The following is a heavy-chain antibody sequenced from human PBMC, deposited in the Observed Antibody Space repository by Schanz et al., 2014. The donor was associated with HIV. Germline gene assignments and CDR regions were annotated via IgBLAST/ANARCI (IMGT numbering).Heavy chain of an antibody. J-gene: IGHJ3*02. CDR3: AKDGSWEAFDVFDI. CDR2: IWYDGSNK. CDR1: GFSFSTYG. V-gene: IGHV3-30*02. Sequence: VQLVESGGGLVKPGGSLRLSCAASGFSFSTYGMHWVRQAPGKGLEWVAVIWYDGSNKYYADSVKGRFTISRDNSKNTLYLQMNSLRAEDTAVYYCAKDGSWEAFDVFDIWGQGTIVTVSS. D-gene: IGHD1-26*01.